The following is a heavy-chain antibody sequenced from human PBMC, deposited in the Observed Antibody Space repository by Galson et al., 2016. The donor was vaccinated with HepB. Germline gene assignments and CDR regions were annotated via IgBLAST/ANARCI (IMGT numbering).Heavy chain of an antibody. J-gene: IGHJ4*02. D-gene: IGHD3-10*01. Sequence: SLRLSCAAAGFPFSSYAMSWVRQTPEKGLEWVSVVSGNGDTIYYLDSVKGRFTITRDHSKNTLYLEMNNLRVEDTAVYYCAKGSPGWFGELLSYFDYWGQGTLVTVSS. CDR3: AKGSPGWFGELLSYFDY. V-gene: IGHV3-23*01. CDR2: VSGNGDTI. CDR1: GFPFSSYA.